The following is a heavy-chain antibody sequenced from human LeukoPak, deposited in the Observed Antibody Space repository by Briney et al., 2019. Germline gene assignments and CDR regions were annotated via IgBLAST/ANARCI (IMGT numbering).Heavy chain of an antibody. CDR1: GFTFSSYA. D-gene: IGHD1-26*01. J-gene: IGHJ4*02. CDR2: ISSDGSQR. Sequence: PGGSLRLSCAASGFTFSSYALHWVRQAPGKGLEWVAVISSDGSQRYYTDSVKGRFTISRDNFTDTLSLQMNSLRAEDTAMYYCARGGVGAFDYWGQGTLVTVSS. CDR3: ARGGVGAFDY. V-gene: IGHV3-30-3*01.